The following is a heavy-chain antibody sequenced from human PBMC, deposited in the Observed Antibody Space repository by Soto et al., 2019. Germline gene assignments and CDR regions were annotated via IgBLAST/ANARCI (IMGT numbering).Heavy chain of an antibody. CDR2: IYYSGST. J-gene: IGHJ6*02. CDR1: GGSISSGGYY. Sequence: QVQLQESGPGLVEPSQTLSLTCTVSGGSISSGGYYWSWIRQPPGKGLEWIAYIYYSGSTHYNPSLKSRVTMSVDTSKNQFSLKLSSVTAADTALYYGARYDSLYGMDVWGQGTTVTVSS. CDR3: ARYDSLYGMDV. V-gene: IGHV4-31*03. D-gene: IGHD3-3*01.